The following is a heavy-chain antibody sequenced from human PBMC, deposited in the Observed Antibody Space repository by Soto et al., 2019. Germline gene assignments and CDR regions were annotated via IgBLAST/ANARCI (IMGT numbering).Heavy chain of an antibody. Sequence: EVQLVESGGDLVLPGGSLRLSCAASEFTFSTYWMHWVRQTPGKGLVWVSRINIDGSTTNYADSVKGRFIISRDNAKNTLYLQMNSLRAEDTAVYYCARAGMTTVTYFDYWGHGTLVTVSS. CDR3: ARAGMTTVTYFDY. V-gene: IGHV3-74*01. D-gene: IGHD4-17*01. CDR1: EFTFSTYW. CDR2: INIDGSTT. J-gene: IGHJ4*01.